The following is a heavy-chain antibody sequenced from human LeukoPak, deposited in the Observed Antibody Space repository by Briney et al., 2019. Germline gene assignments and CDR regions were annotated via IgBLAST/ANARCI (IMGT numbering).Heavy chain of an antibody. Sequence: ASVKVSCKASGYTFTSYGTSWVRQAPGQGLEWMGWISAYNGNTNYAQKLQGRVTMTTDTSTSTAYMELRSLRSDDTAVYYCARTPEYYYDSSGYYPYYFDYWGQGTLVTVSS. CDR1: GYTFTSYG. V-gene: IGHV1-18*01. CDR3: ARTPEYYYDSSGYYPYYFDY. J-gene: IGHJ4*02. CDR2: ISAYNGNT. D-gene: IGHD3-22*01.